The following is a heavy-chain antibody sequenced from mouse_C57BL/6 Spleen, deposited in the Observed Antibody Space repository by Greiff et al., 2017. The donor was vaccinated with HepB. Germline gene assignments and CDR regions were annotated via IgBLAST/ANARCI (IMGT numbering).Heavy chain of an antibody. V-gene: IGHV1-81*01. CDR1: GYTFTSYG. Sequence: QVQLQQSGAELARPGASVKLSCKASGYTFTSYGISWVKQRTGQGLEWIGEIYPRSGNTYYNEKFKGKATLTADKSSSTAYMELRSLTSEDSAVYFCARDYYGSSHLYWYFDVWGTGTTVTVSS. CDR2: IYPRSGNT. CDR3: ARDYYGSSHLYWYFDV. J-gene: IGHJ1*03. D-gene: IGHD1-1*01.